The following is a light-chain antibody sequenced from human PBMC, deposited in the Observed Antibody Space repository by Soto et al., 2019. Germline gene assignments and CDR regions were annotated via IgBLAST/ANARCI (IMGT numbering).Light chain of an antibody. CDR3: QQYGSSRWT. J-gene: IGKJ1*01. CDR2: GAS. Sequence: TQSPSTLSASVGDRVTITCRASQGVITWLAWYQQKPGQAPRLLIYGASSRATGIPDRFSGSGSGTDFTLTISRLEPEDFAVYYCQQYGSSRWTFGQGTKVEIK. CDR1: QGVITW. V-gene: IGKV3-20*01.